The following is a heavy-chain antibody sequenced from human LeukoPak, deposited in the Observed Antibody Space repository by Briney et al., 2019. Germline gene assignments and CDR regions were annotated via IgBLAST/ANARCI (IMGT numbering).Heavy chain of an antibody. CDR3: ARGQGYGDEEDY. D-gene: IGHD4-17*01. J-gene: IGHJ4*02. V-gene: IGHV4-34*01. Sequence: SETLSLTCAVYGGSFSGYYWSWIRQPPGKGLEWIGEINHSGSTNYNPSLKSRVTISVDTSKNQFSLKLSSVTAADTAVYYCARGQGYGDEEDYWGQGTLVTVSS. CDR2: INHSGST. CDR1: GGSFSGYY.